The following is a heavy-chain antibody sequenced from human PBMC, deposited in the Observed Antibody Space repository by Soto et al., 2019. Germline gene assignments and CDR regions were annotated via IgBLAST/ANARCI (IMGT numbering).Heavy chain of an antibody. CDR2: TYYRSKWYN. D-gene: IGHD5-12*01. Sequence: SQTLSLTCVISGDSVSSNSAAWTWIRQSPSRGLEWLGRTYYRSKWYNDYAVSVKSRITINPDTSKNQFSLQLNSVTPEDTAVYYCAREKGYVNYFEYWGQGTLVTVSS. CDR3: AREKGYVNYFEY. V-gene: IGHV6-1*01. CDR1: GDSVSSNSAA. J-gene: IGHJ4*02.